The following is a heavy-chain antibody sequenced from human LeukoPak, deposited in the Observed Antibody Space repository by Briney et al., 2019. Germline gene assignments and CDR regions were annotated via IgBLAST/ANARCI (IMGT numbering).Heavy chain of an antibody. CDR1: GFTLSSYW. CDR2: INEEGTTI. D-gene: IGHD3-16*01. CDR3: VKDFVGVEEF. J-gene: IGHJ4*02. V-gene: IGHV3-74*01. Sequence: GGSLRLSRAASGFTLSSYWMHWVRQAPGKGLVWVSRINEEGTTIDYADSVRGRFTISRDIAKNTLYLQMNSLRPEDTAVYHCVKDFVGVEEFWGQGTLVTVSS.